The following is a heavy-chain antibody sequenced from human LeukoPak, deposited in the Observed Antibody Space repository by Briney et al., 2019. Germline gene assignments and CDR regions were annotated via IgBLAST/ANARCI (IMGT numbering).Heavy chain of an antibody. D-gene: IGHD2-2*01. J-gene: IGHJ4*02. Sequence: GGSLRLSCAASGFTFNNAWMSWVRQAPGKGLEWVGRIKSKTHGGTTDYAAPVKGRFSISRDDSKNMMYLQMNSLKTEDTAVYYCTTSPAPGTDYWGQGTLVTVSS. V-gene: IGHV3-15*01. CDR3: TTSPAPGTDY. CDR1: GFTFNNAW. CDR2: IKSKTHGGTT.